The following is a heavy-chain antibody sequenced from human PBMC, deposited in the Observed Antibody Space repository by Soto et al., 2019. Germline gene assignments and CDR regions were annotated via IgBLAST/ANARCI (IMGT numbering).Heavy chain of an antibody. CDR1: GFTFNNFA. D-gene: IGHD3-3*01. CDR3: ARCPGEKCARNTIFGVVGEGFDY. V-gene: IGHV3-23*01. CDR2: ISDCGGST. J-gene: IGHJ4*02. Sequence: EVQLLESGGGLVQPGGSLRLSCAASGFTFNNFAMSWVRQAPGKGLEWVSSISDCGGSTYYGDSVKGRFTISRDNYKNTLYLQMNSLRAEDTAVYYCARCPGEKCARNTIFGVVGEGFDYWGQGTLVTVSS.